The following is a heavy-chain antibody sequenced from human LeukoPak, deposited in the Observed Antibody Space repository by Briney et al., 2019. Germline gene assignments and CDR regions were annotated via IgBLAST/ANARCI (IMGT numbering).Heavy chain of an antibody. V-gene: IGHV1-2*02. CDR3: ARERISRFDS. Sequence: ASLKVSCKASGYIFTDYYIHWVRQAPGQGLEWMGWINPNTGDTNYGQKFQGRVSMTSNTSITTAYMQMTRLRSDDTAVYYCARERISRFDSWGQGTLVTVSS. CDR1: GYIFTDYY. CDR2: INPNTGDT. D-gene: IGHD2/OR15-2a*01. J-gene: IGHJ4*02.